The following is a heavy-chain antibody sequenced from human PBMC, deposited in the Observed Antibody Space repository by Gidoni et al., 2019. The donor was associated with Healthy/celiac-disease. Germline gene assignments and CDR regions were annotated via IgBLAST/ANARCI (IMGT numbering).Heavy chain of an antibody. D-gene: IGHD6-13*01. V-gene: IGHV1-2*02. CDR3: ARGGGYSSSWYLVDY. CDR1: VYTVTGYY. Sequence: QVQLVQSGAEVKKPGSSVKVACKASVYTVTGYYMHWVRQAPGQGLEWMGWSNPNSGGTNYAQKFQGRVTMTRDTSISTAYMELSRLRSDDTDVYYCARGGGYSSSWYLVDYWGQGTLVTVSS. CDR2: SNPNSGGT. J-gene: IGHJ4*02.